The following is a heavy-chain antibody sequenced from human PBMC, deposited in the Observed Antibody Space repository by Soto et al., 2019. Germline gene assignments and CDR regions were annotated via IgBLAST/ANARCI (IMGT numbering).Heavy chain of an antibody. Sequence: ASVKVSCKASGYTFTGYYMHWVRQAPGQGLEWMGWINPNSGGTNYAQKFQGWVTMTRDTSISTAYMELSRLRSDDTAVYYCARDSTTVVTQKDDDFDIWGQGTMVTVSS. J-gene: IGHJ3*02. CDR2: INPNSGGT. V-gene: IGHV1-2*04. CDR1: GYTFTGYY. D-gene: IGHD4-17*01. CDR3: ARDSTTVVTQKDDDFDI.